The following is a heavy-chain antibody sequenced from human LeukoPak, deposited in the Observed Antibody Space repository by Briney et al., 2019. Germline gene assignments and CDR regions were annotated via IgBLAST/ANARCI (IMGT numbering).Heavy chain of an antibody. V-gene: IGHV4-34*01. D-gene: IGHD6-6*01. CDR1: GVSFSGYY. CDR3: ARRPSKSSSSRWFDP. Sequence: RSSETLSLTCAVYGVSFSGYYWSWIRQPPGKGLEWIGEINHSGSTNYNPSLKSRVTISVDTSKNQFSLKLSSVTAADTAVYYCARRPSKSSSSRWFDPWGQGTLVTVSS. CDR2: INHSGST. J-gene: IGHJ5*02.